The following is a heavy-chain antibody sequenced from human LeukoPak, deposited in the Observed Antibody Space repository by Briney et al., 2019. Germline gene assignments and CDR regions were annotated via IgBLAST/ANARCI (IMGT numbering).Heavy chain of an antibody. CDR1: GFTFSNYW. Sequence: PGGSLRLSCAASGFTFSNYWMHWVRQAPGKGLVWVSRINSDGINTSYADSVKGRFTISRDNSKNTLYLQMNRLRAEDTALYYCAKAAGYDSRDDAFDIWGQGTMVTVSS. D-gene: IGHD3-22*01. J-gene: IGHJ3*02. V-gene: IGHV3-74*01. CDR3: AKAAGYDSRDDAFDI. CDR2: INSDGINT.